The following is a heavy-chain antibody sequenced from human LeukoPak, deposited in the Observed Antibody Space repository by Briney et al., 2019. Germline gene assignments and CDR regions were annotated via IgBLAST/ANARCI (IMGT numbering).Heavy chain of an antibody. CDR3: AREPLGGDRGCAFDI. J-gene: IGHJ3*02. CDR1: GFTVGSNY. CDR2: IYSGGST. Sequence: PGGSLRLSCAASGFTVGSNYMSWVRQAPGKGLEWVSVIYSGGSTYYADSVKGRFTISRDNSKNTLYLQMNSLRAEDTAVYYCAREPLGGDRGCAFDIWGQGTMVTVSS. V-gene: IGHV3-66*01. D-gene: IGHD2-21*01.